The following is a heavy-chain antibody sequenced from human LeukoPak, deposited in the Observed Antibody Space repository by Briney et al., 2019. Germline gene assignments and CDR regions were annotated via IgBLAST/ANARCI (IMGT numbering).Heavy chain of an antibody. CDR3: ASWVEGIAAAVGAFDI. J-gene: IGHJ3*02. Sequence: SDTLSLTCTVSGDSISSSSYYWGWIRQPPGKGLEWIGSIYYSGSTYYNPSLKSRVTISVDTSKNQFSLKLSSVTAADTAVYYCASWVEGIAAAVGAFDIWGQGTMVTVSS. D-gene: IGHD6-13*01. V-gene: IGHV4-39*01. CDR1: GDSISSSSYY. CDR2: IYYSGST.